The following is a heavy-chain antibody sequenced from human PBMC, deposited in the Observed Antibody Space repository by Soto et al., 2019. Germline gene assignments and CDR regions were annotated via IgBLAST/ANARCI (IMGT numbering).Heavy chain of an antibody. CDR2: ISWDGGST. CDR1: GFTFDDYT. V-gene: IGHV3-43*01. CDR3: AKEGAQDYVWGRYGMDV. D-gene: IGHD3-16*01. J-gene: IGHJ6*02. Sequence: GGSLRLSCAASGFTFDDYTMHWVRQAPGKGLEWVSLISWDGGSTYYADSVKGRFTISIDNSKNSLYLQMNRLRTEDTALYYCAKEGAQDYVWGRYGMDVWGQGTTVTVSS.